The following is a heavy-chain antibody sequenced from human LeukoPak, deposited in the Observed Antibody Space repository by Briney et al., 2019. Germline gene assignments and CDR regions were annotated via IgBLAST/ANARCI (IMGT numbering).Heavy chain of an antibody. J-gene: IGHJ4*02. CDR1: GFXFSSYA. V-gene: IGHV3-23*01. CDR2: ISGSGGST. CDR3: AKEEEVLLWFGELLSIDY. Sequence: GGSLRLSCAASGFXFSSYAMSWVRQAPGKGLEWVSAISGSGGSTYYADSVKGRFTISRDNSKDTLYLQMNSLRAEDTAVYYCAKEEEVLLWFGELLSIDYWGQGTLVTVSS. D-gene: IGHD3-10*01.